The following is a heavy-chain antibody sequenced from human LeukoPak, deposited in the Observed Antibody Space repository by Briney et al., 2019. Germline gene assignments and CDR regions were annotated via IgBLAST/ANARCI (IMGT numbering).Heavy chain of an antibody. V-gene: IGHV1-18*01. CDR3: ARGSVVPAARTYYGMDV. Sequence: ASVKVSCKASGYTYTSYGISWVRQAPGQGLEWMGWISAYNGNTNYAQKLQGRVTMPTDTPTSTAYMEVRSLRSDDTAGYYCARGSVVPAARTYYGMDVWGQGTTVTVSS. D-gene: IGHD2-2*01. CDR2: ISAYNGNT. J-gene: IGHJ6*02. CDR1: GYTYTSYG.